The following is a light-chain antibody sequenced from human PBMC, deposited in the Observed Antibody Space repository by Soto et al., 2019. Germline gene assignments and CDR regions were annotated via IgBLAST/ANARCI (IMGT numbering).Light chain of an antibody. V-gene: IGKV3-20*01. J-gene: IGKJ4*01. Sequence: EIVLTQSPGTLSLSPGERATLSCRASQSVSSSYLAWYQQKPGQAPRLLIYGASSRATGIPDRFSGSGSGTDFTRTISRLEPEDFAVYYCQQYGSSPLTFGGGTKGEIK. CDR2: GAS. CDR3: QQYGSSPLT. CDR1: QSVSSSY.